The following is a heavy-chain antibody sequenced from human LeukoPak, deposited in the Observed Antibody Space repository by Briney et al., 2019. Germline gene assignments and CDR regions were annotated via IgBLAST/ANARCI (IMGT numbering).Heavy chain of an antibody. CDR2: IIPILGIA. CDR1: GGTFSSYT. Sequence: SVKVSCKASGGTFSSYTISWVRQAPGQGLEWMGRIIPILGIANYAQKFQGRITITADKSTSTAYMELSSLRSEDTAVYYCARSRGHLAARPWNYWGQGTLVTVSS. D-gene: IGHD6-6*01. CDR3: ARSRGHLAARPWNY. J-gene: IGHJ4*02. V-gene: IGHV1-69*02.